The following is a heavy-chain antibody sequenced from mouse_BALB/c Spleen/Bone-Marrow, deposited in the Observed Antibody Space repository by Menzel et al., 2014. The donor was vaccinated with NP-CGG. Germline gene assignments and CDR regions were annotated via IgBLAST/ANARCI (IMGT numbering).Heavy chain of an antibody. J-gene: IGHJ1*01. D-gene: IGHD2-3*01. CDR2: IWAGGST. V-gene: IGHV2-9*02. CDR3: ARADGYYGYFDV. Sequence: VQLVESGPGLVAPSQSLSITCTVSGFSLTSYGVHWARQPPGKGLEWLGVIWAGGSTNYNSALMSRLSISKDNSKSQVFLKMNSLQTDDTAMYYCARADGYYGYFDVWGAGTTVTVSS. CDR1: GFSLTSYG.